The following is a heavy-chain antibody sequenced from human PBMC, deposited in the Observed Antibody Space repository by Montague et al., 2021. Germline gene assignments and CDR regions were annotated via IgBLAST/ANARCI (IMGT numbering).Heavy chain of an antibody. J-gene: IGHJ4*02. Sequence: SETLSLTCGVYGGPLSEYYWTWIRQSPEKGLEWIGEVRHIGSTNYNPSLKSRVTMSVDKSKNQFSLKLRSVTAADTAVYYCASDRGPFGYWGQGTVVTVSS. D-gene: IGHD3-10*01. CDR1: GGPLSEYY. CDR3: ASDRGPFGY. V-gene: IGHV4-34*01. CDR2: VRHIGST.